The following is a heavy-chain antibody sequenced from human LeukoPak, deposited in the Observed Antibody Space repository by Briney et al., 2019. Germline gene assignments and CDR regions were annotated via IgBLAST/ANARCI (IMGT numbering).Heavy chain of an antibody. Sequence: SETLSLTCTVSGGSISSYYWSWIRQPAGKGLEWIGRIYTSGSTNYNPSLKSRVTMSVDTSKNQFSLKLSSVTAADTAVYYCARSGSNRAYYYYMDVWGKGTTVTVSS. CDR2: IYTSGST. V-gene: IGHV4-4*07. D-gene: IGHD1-26*01. CDR3: ARSGSNRAYYYYMDV. CDR1: GGSISSYY. J-gene: IGHJ6*03.